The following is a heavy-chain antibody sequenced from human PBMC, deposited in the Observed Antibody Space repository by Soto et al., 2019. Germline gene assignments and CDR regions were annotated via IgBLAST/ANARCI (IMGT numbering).Heavy chain of an antibody. D-gene: IGHD5-18*01. CDR1: GFTVSSNY. Sequence: GGSLRLSCAASGFTVSSNYMSWVRQSPGKGLGWVSVIYSGGTTYYADSVKGRFTISRDNSKNTLYLQMNSLRAEDTAVYYCARGGYSYGYDYWGQGTLVTVSS. CDR3: ARGGYSYGYDY. J-gene: IGHJ4*02. V-gene: IGHV3-53*01. CDR2: IYSGGTT.